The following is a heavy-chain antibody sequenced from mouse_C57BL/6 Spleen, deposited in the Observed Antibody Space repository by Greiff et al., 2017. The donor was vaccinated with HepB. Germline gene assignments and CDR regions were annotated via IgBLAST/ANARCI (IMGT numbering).Heavy chain of an antibody. V-gene: IGHV1-74*01. J-gene: IGHJ4*01. Sequence: QVHVKQSGAELVKPGASVKVSCKASGYTFTSYWMHWVKQRPGQGLEWIGRIHPSDSDTNYNQKFKGKATLTVDKSSSTAYMQLSSLTSEDSAVYYCAIGGITTVVMDYWGQGTSVTVSS. D-gene: IGHD1-1*01. CDR3: AIGGITTVVMDY. CDR1: GYTFTSYW. CDR2: IHPSDSDT.